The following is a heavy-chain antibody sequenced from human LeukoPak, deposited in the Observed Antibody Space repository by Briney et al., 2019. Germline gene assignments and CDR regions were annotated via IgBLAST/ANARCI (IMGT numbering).Heavy chain of an antibody. J-gene: IGHJ4*02. D-gene: IGHD3-9*01. CDR1: GFTFSNYA. Sequence: GGSLRLSCAASGFTFSNYAMSWVRQAPGKGQEWVSAIGGRGGGTYYADSVKGRFTVSRDDPKNTLYLQMNSLRAEDTAVYYCAKWGDYDILTGYYDSDYWGQGTLVTVSS. CDR2: IGGRGGGT. V-gene: IGHV3-23*01. CDR3: AKWGDYDILTGYYDSDY.